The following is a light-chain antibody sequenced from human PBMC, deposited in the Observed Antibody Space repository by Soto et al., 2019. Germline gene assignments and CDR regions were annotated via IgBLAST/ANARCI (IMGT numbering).Light chain of an antibody. V-gene: IGKV2-24*01. CDR3: MQLTHVPYT. CDR2: KVS. Sequence: DVVLSQTQLSSPVTLGQPASISCRSSQNLAFSNGDTYLSWLQQRPGQPPRLLIYKVSNRYSGVPERFRGSGAGTDFTLKISRVEAEDVGVYYCMQLTHVPYTCGRGTKLEIK. J-gene: IGKJ2*01. CDR1: QNLAFSNGDTY.